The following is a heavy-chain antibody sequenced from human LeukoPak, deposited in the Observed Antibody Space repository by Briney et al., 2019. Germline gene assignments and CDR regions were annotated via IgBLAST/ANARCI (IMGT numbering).Heavy chain of an antibody. J-gene: IGHJ5*02. CDR1: GYTFTSYD. V-gene: IGHV1-8*01. Sequence: ASVKVSCTASGYTFTSYDINWVRQATGQGLEWMGWMNPNSGNTGYAQQFQGRVTMTRNTSISTAYMELSSLRSDDTAVYYCARGLYYDSTGYSSQRFDPWGQGTLVTVSS. CDR2: MNPNSGNT. CDR3: ARGLYYDSTGYSSQRFDP. D-gene: IGHD3-22*01.